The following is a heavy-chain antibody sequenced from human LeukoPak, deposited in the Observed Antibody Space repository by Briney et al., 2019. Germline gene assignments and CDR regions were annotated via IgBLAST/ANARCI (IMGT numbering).Heavy chain of an antibody. J-gene: IGHJ6*02. D-gene: IGHD6-13*01. CDR1: SGSISSYY. V-gene: IGHV4-4*07. CDR2: IYTSGST. CDR3: GRGARGIAAAGTHYYYYYGMDV. Sequence: NPSETLSLTCTVSSGSISSYYWSWIRQPAGKGLEWIGRIYTSGSTNYNPSLKSRVTMSIDTSKNQFSLKLSSVTAADTAVYYCGRGARGIAAAGTHYYYYYGMDVWGQGTTVTVSS.